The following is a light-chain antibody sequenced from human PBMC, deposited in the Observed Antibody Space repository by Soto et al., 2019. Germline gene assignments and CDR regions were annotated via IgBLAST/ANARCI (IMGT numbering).Light chain of an antibody. Sequence: EIVLTQSPGTLSLSPGERATLSCRASQSLTNSFIAWYQQKPGQAPRLLIYDPSSRARGIPHWFSGSGSGTDFTLPISSLEPEDFAVYYCQQRSNWPPITFGQGTRLEIK. CDR3: QQRSNWPPIT. CDR1: QSLTNSF. V-gene: IGKV3D-20*02. J-gene: IGKJ5*01. CDR2: DPS.